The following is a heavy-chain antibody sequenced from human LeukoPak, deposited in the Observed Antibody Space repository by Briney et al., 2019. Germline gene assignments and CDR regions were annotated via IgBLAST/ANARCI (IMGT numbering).Heavy chain of an antibody. V-gene: IGHV3-30-3*01. D-gene: IGHD4-11*01. CDR2: ISYDGSNK. J-gene: IGHJ4*02. CDR3: AKGGYSDFKVVY. CDR1: GFTFSSYA. Sequence: GGSLRLSCAASGFTFSSYAMHWVRQAPGKGLEWVAVISYDGSNKYYADSVKGRFTISRDNAKNSLYLQMNSLRAEDTAVYYCAKGGYSDFKVVYWGQGTLVTVSS.